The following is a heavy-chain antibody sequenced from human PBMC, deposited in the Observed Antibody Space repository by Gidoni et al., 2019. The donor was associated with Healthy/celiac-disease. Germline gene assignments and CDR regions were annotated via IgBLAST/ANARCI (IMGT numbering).Heavy chain of an antibody. V-gene: IGHV3-23*01. D-gene: IGHD5-18*01. CDR3: AKLGLDPELRNYFDY. CDR2: ISGSGGST. CDR1: GFTFSSYA. Sequence: EVQLLDSGGGLVQPGGSLRLSCAASGFTFSSYAMSWVRQAPGTGLEWVSSISGSGGSTYYADSVKGRFTISRDNSKNTLYLQMNSLRAEDTAVYYCAKLGLDPELRNYFDYWGQGTLVTVSS. J-gene: IGHJ4*02.